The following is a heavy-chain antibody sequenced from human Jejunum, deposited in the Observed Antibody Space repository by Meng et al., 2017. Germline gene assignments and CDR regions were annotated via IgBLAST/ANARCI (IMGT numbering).Heavy chain of an antibody. Sequence: QVHLQQWGAGLLKPSETLSLTCANYGGSFNNYYWIWIRQPPGEGLEWIGEIHQSGSTNYNPSLKSRVTISVDSSKNQFFLDLSSVTAADTAVYYCASLSSSWSGADYWGQGTLVTVSS. CDR3: ASLSSSWSGADY. CDR2: IHQSGST. V-gene: IGHV4-34*01. J-gene: IGHJ4*02. D-gene: IGHD6-13*01. CDR1: GGSFNNYY.